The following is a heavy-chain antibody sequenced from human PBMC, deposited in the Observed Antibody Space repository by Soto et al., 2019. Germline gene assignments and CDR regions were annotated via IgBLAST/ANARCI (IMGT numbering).Heavy chain of an antibody. D-gene: IGHD3-3*01. CDR1: GYDFNTNW. CDR2: MYPGDSDT. Sequence: LGESLKISCRGSGYDFNTNWFGWVRQLPGRGLEWVGIMYPGDSDTRYNPSSQGHVTLSVDVTVSTAFLQWRSLETSDTGMYFCARLPRDCNKTSCYYADHWGQGTQVTVSS. J-gene: IGHJ4*02. V-gene: IGHV5-51*01. CDR3: ARLPRDCNKTSCYYADH.